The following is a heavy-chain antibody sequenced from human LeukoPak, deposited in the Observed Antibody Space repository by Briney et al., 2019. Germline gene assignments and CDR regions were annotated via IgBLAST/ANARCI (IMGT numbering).Heavy chain of an antibody. D-gene: IGHD1-26*01. CDR3: AGSGSYYGSFDY. Sequence: GASVKVSCKAFGYTFTSYYIHWVRQAPGQGLEWMGILNPSGGTTTYAQKFQGRVTMTRDTSTTTVYMELSRPTSEDTGVYYCAGSGSYYGSFDYWGQGTLVTVSS. J-gene: IGHJ4*02. CDR1: GYTFTSYY. V-gene: IGHV1-46*01. CDR2: LNPSGGTT.